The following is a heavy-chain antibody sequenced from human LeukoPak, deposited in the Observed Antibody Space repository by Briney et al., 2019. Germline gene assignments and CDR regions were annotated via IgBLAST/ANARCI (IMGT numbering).Heavy chain of an antibody. D-gene: IGHD1-26*01. CDR3: ARYPSSPLYSGYFDY. CDR2: IYHSGST. J-gene: IGHJ4*02. V-gene: IGHV4-38-2*02. CDR1: GYSISSGYY. Sequence: PSETLSLTCTVSGYSISSGYYWGWIRQPPGKGLEWIGSIYHSGSTYYNPSLKSRVTISVDTSKNQFSLKLSSVTAADTAVYYCARYPSSPLYSGYFDYWGQGTLVTVSS.